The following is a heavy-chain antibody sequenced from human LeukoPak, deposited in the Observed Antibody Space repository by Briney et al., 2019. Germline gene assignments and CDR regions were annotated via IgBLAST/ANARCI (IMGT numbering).Heavy chain of an antibody. V-gene: IGHV3-21*01. CDR3: ARDRYYGSGSYSLYYYYGMDV. CDR1: GFHFNTYA. D-gene: IGHD3-10*01. Sequence: GRSLRLSCAASGFHFNTYAMHWVRQAPGKGLEWVSSISSSSSYIYYADSVKGRFTISRDNAKNSLYLQMNSLRAEDTAVYYCARDRYYGSGSYSLYYYYGMDVWGQGTTVTVSS. CDR2: ISSSSSYI. J-gene: IGHJ6*02.